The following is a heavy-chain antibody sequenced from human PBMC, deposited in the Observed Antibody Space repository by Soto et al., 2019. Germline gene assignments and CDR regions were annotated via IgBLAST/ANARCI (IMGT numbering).Heavy chain of an antibody. Sequence: ASVKVSCKASGYTFTTHDIHWVRQAPGQGLEWMGWMNTNTNSTDCAQKFQGRVTLTWNTSISTAYLELRRLKFDDTAVYYCAREVVEVVETTSLWFDPWGQVTLVTVSS. CDR1: GYTFTTHD. CDR3: AREVVEVVETTSLWFDP. D-gene: IGHD2-15*01. V-gene: IGHV1-8*01. J-gene: IGHJ5*02. CDR2: MNTNTNST.